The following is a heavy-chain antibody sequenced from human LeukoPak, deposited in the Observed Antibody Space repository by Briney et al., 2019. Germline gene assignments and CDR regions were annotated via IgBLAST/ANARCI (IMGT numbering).Heavy chain of an antibody. CDR3: TRDDYPTLGNWFDP. V-gene: IGHV3-74*01. D-gene: IGHD4-11*01. Sequence: HPGGSLRLSCAASGFTFSSYAMSWVRQAPGKGLEWVSRINSDGRSTSYADSVKGRFTISRDNAKNTPYLQMNSLRAEDTAVYYCTRDDYPTLGNWFDPWGQGTLVTVSS. CDR2: INSDGRST. J-gene: IGHJ5*02. CDR1: GFTFSSYA.